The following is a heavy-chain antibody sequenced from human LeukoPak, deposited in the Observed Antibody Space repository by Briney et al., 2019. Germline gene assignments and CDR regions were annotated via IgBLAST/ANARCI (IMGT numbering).Heavy chain of an antibody. CDR3: AKDIGIALRGATFEN. V-gene: IGHV3-23*01. CDR1: GFNFSSSA. CDR2: ISSSAANT. D-gene: IGHD3-10*01. J-gene: IGHJ4*02. Sequence: GGSLRLSCAASGFNFSSSAMSWVRQAPGKGLKWVSVISSSAANTYYADPVKGRFTISRDNTKNSLYLQMSSLKTEDTALYYCAKDIGIALRGATFENWGQGTLVTVSS.